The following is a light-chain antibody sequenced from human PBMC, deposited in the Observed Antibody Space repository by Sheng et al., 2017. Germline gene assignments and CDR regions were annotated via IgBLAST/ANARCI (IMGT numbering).Light chain of an antibody. CDR3: QQYHNFPRT. CDR2: DAS. CDR1: QDISNH. V-gene: IGKV1-33*01. J-gene: IGKJ1*01. Sequence: DIQMTQSPSSLSASVGDRVTITCQASQDISNHLNWYQQRLGKAPKLVIYDASNVETGVTSRFSGGGTGTDFTFTISSLRPEDIATYYCQQYHNFPRTFGQGTRVEIK.